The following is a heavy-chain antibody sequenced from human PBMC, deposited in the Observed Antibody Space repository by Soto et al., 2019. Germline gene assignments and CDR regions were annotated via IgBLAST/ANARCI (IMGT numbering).Heavy chain of an antibody. D-gene: IGHD3-3*01. V-gene: IGHV1-3*01. Sequence: ASVKVSCTASGYTFTSYAMHWVRQAPGQRLEWMGWINAILGIANYAQKFQGRVTITRDKSTSTAYMELSSLRSEDTAVYYCAKESYYDFWSGWRYFDYWGQGTLVTVSS. CDR3: AKESYYDFWSGWRYFDY. J-gene: IGHJ4*02. CDR1: GYTFTSYA. CDR2: INAILGIA.